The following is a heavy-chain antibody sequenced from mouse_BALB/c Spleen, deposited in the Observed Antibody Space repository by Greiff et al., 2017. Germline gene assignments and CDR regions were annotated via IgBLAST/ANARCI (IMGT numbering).Heavy chain of an antibody. D-gene: IGHD2-14*01. V-gene: IGHV1S135*01. J-gene: IGHJ4*01. CDR3: ARGYDQGTYAMDY. Sequence: EVQLQQSGPELVKPGASVKVSCKASGYAFTSYNMYWVKQSHGKSLEWIGNIDPYYGGTSYNQKFKGKATLTVDKSSSTAYMQLKSLTSEDSAVYYCARGYDQGTYAMDYWGQGTSVTVSS. CDR1: GYAFTSYN. CDR2: IDPYYGGT.